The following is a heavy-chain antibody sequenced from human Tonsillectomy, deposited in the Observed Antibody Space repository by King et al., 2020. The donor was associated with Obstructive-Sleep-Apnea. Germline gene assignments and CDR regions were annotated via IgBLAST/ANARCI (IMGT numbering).Heavy chain of an antibody. D-gene: IGHD6-13*01. J-gene: IGHJ4*02. CDR2: INPNSGGT. CDR3: ARDLRSQNVPSSSTWYETSLAY. CDR1: GYTFTGYY. Sequence: QLVQSGAEVKKPGASVKVSCKASGYTFTGYYMHWVRQAPGQGLEWMGWINPNSGGTNYAQKFQDWVTMTRDTSISTAYMEVSRLRSDDTAVYYCARDLRSQNVPSSSTWYETSLAYWGQGTLVIVSS. V-gene: IGHV1-2*04.